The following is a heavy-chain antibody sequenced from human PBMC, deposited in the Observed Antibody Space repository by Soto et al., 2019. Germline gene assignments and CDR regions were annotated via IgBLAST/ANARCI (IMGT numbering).Heavy chain of an antibody. D-gene: IGHD3-16*01. V-gene: IGHV3-30*18. CDR3: AKTCGYDYVWGSSVLDP. Sequence: QVQLVESGGGVVQPGRSLRLSCAASGFTFSSFGMHWVRQAPDKGLQWVAVISYDGSDKYYADSVKGRFSISRDDSTNTLFLQMNSLGPEDTAGYYCAKTCGYDYVWGSSVLDPWVQGTLVTVSS. CDR1: GFTFSSFG. J-gene: IGHJ5*02. CDR2: ISYDGSDK.